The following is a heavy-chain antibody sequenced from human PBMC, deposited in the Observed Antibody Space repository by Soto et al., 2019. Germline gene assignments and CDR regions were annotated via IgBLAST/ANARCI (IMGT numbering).Heavy chain of an antibody. Sequence: PGEPLKISCKGVGYKFGSAWIGWVRQMPGKGLEWMGIIKPGTSDIRYSPSCRGHVTISADEAVSTAYLQWSSLKASDTAMYYCARQLSHNCDSWGQGTLVTVSS. CDR3: ARQLSHNCDS. V-gene: IGHV5-51*01. CDR2: IKPGTSDI. J-gene: IGHJ4*02. CDR1: GYKFGSAW.